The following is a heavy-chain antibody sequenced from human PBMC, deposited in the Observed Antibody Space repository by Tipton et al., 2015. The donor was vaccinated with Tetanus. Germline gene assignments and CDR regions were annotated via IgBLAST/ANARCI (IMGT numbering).Heavy chain of an antibody. CDR1: GYTFTSYD. D-gene: IGHD6-19*01. J-gene: IGHJ6*02. Sequence: QLVQSGAEVKKPGASVKVSCKASGYTFTSYDINWVRQATGQGLEWMGWMNPNSGNTGYAQKFQGRVTMTRNTSISTAYMELSSQRSGDTAVYYCARGYSSGWIEMYYYYCGMDVWGQGTTVTVSS. V-gene: IGHV1-8*01. CDR3: ARGYSSGWIEMYYYYCGMDV. CDR2: MNPNSGNT.